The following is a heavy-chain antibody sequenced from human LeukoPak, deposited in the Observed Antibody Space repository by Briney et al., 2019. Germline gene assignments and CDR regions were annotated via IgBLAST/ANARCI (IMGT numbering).Heavy chain of an antibody. D-gene: IGHD6-19*01. V-gene: IGHV4-59*12. CDR1: GGSISGYY. Sequence: PSETLSLTCSVSGGSISGYYWSWIRQSPGKGLEWIAYIYYSGSTNYNPSLKSRVTISVDKSKNQFSLKLSSVTAADTAVYYCARSIIAVAWDYWGQGTLVTVSS. CDR3: ARSIIAVAWDY. CDR2: IYYSGST. J-gene: IGHJ4*02.